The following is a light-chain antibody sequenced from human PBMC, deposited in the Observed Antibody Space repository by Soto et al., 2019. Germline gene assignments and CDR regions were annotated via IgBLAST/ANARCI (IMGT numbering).Light chain of an antibody. Sequence: EIVLTQSPATLSLSPGETATLSCRASQSVSSNLAWYQQKPGQAPRLLIYDASNRATGIQARFSGSGSGTDFTLTISSLEPEDFAVYYCQQRSNWPPTWTFGQGTKVDIK. CDR2: DAS. V-gene: IGKV3-11*01. J-gene: IGKJ1*01. CDR3: QQRSNWPPTWT. CDR1: QSVSSN.